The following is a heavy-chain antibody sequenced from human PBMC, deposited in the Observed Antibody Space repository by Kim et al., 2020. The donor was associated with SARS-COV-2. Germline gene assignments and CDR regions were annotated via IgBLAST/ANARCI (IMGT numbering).Heavy chain of an antibody. Sequence: AYAASVKGRFTISRDDSKNTAYLQMNSLKTEDTAVYYCTRPGRDGYNLEYWGQGTLVTVSS. J-gene: IGHJ4*02. D-gene: IGHD5-12*01. CDR3: TRPGRDGYNLEY. V-gene: IGHV3-73*01.